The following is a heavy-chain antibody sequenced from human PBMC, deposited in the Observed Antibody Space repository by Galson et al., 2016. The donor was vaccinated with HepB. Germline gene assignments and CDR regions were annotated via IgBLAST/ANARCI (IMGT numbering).Heavy chain of an antibody. J-gene: IGHJ4*02. CDR1: DGSIRSGGYY. D-gene: IGHD6-6*01. V-gene: IGHV4-39*07. Sequence: ETLSLTCSVSDGSIRSGGYYGRWIRQPPGKGLEWIGEINHSGRTNYNPSLKSRVTISVDTSKNQYSLKLSSVTAADTAVYYCARGLDSSSLYPFDYWGQGTLVTVSS. CDR2: INHSGRT. CDR3: ARGLDSSSLYPFDY.